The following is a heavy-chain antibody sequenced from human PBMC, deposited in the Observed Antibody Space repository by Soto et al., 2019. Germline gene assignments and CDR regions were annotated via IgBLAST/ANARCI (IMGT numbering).Heavy chain of an antibody. J-gene: IGHJ3*01. CDR3: AKDPYSGSYGAAFDL. CDR1: GFTFSSYG. CDR2: ISYDGSNK. D-gene: IGHD1-26*01. Sequence: QVQLVESGGGVVQPGRSLRLSCAASGFTFSSYGMHWVRQAPGKGLEWVAVISYDGSNKYYADSVKGRFTISRDNSKNTLYLPMNSLRAEDTAVYYCAKDPYSGSYGAAFDLWGQGTMVTGSS. V-gene: IGHV3-30*18.